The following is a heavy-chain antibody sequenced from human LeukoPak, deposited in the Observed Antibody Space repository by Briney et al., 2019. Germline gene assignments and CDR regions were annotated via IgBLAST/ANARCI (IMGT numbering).Heavy chain of an antibody. D-gene: IGHD1-7*01. CDR2: ISGSGGNT. V-gene: IGHV3-23*01. Sequence: PGGSLRLSCAASGFTVSTSAMSWVRQAPGKGLEWDSGISGSGGNTYYADSVKGRFTISRDNSKNTLYLQMSSLRVEDTAVYYCAEEGKTRNWNYYQAKPVYWGQGTLVTVSS. CDR3: AEEGKTRNWNYYQAKPVY. J-gene: IGHJ4*02. CDR1: GFTVSTSA.